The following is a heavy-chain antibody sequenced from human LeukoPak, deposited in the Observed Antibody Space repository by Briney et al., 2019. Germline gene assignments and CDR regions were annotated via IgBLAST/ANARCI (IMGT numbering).Heavy chain of an antibody. V-gene: IGHV3-23*01. Sequence: GGSLRLSCAASGFTFSSYAMSWVRQAPGKGLEWVSAISGSGGSTYYADSVKGRFTISRDNSKNTLYLQMNSLRAEDTAVYYCAKDCRGAMRSYPCYYFDYWGQGTLVTVSS. CDR1: GFTFSSYA. CDR2: ISGSGGST. D-gene: IGHD1-26*01. CDR3: AKDCRGAMRSYPCYYFDY. J-gene: IGHJ4*02.